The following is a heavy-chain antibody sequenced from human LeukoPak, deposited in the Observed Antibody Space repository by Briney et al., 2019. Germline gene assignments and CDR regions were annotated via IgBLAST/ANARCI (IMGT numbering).Heavy chain of an antibody. D-gene: IGHD3-3*01. Sequence: GGSLRLSCAASGIAVSDNYMGWVRQAPGEGLEWVSVISSDGKTDHADSVKGRFTISRDNSKNTVSLQMNILRAEDTAVYYCAKEWSYDFWSGYSTFDYWGQGTLVTVSS. V-gene: IGHV3-66*01. CDR2: ISSDGKT. J-gene: IGHJ4*02. CDR3: AKEWSYDFWSGYSTFDY. CDR1: GIAVSDNY.